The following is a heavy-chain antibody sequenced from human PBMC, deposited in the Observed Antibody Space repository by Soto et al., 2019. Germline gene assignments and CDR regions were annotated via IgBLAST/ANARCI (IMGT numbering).Heavy chain of an antibody. D-gene: IGHD3-22*01. CDR2: IKSETEYGTI. CDR1: GFTCSKTW. V-gene: IGHV3-15*07. J-gene: IGHJ3*01. CDR3: TTEPEDYDLDMGAFDV. Sequence: GGSLRLSCAASGFTCSKTWMNWVRQAPGTGLEWVGRIKSETEYGTIDYAAPVKGRFTISRDDSKNTLYLQMNSLKTEDTAVYYCTTEPEDYDLDMGAFDVWGQGTMVTVSS.